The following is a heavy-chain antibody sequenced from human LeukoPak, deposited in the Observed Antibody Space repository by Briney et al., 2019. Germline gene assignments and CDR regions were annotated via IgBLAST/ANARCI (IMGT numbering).Heavy chain of an antibody. Sequence: GGSLRLSCAASGFTFSIYSMNWVRQAPGRGLGWVSSISSSSSSINYADSVKGGLTISGDNATNSLYLQMNSMSAENSAVYYCARDTGYDYGDGGGVYWGQGTLVTVSS. CDR3: ARDTGYDYGDGGGVY. V-gene: IGHV3-21*01. J-gene: IGHJ4*02. CDR2: ISSSSSSI. D-gene: IGHD4-17*01. CDR1: GFTFSIYS.